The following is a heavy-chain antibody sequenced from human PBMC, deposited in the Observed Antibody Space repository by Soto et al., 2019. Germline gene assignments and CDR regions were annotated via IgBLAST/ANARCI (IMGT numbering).Heavy chain of an antibody. Sequence: SETLSLTCTVSGGSISSYYWSWIRQPPGKGLEWIGYIYYSGSTNYNPSLKSRVTISVDTSKNQFSLKLSSVTAADTAVYYCARYGGNSKFDYWGQGTLVTVSS. V-gene: IGHV4-59*08. CDR1: GGSISSYY. J-gene: IGHJ4*02. CDR2: IYYSGST. D-gene: IGHD2-21*02. CDR3: ARYGGNSKFDY.